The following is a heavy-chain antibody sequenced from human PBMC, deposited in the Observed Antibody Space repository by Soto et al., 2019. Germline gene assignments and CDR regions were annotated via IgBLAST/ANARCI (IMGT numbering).Heavy chain of an antibody. V-gene: IGHV3-48*01. Sequence: GSLRLSCAASGFTFSSYSMNWVRQAPGKGLEWVSYISSSSSTIYYADSVKGRFTISRGNAKNSLYLQMNSLRAEDTAVYYCARVEGGSSTWTLDYWGQGTLVTVSS. D-gene: IGHD6-13*01. CDR3: ARVEGGSSTWTLDY. CDR1: GFTFSSYS. J-gene: IGHJ4*02. CDR2: ISSSSSTI.